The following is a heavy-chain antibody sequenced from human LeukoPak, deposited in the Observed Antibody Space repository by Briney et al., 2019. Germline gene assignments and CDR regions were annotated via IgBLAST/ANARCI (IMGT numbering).Heavy chain of an antibody. D-gene: IGHD2-2*01. V-gene: IGHV3-33*01. Sequence: GRSLRLSCAASGFTFSSYGMHWVRQAPGKGLEWVAVIWYDGSNKYYADSVKGRFTISRDNSKNTLYLQMNSLRAEDTAVYYCARSGAYCSSTSCYAIPNYYYYYGMDVWGQGTTVTVSS. CDR3: ARSGAYCSSTSCYAIPNYYYYYGMDV. CDR2: IWYDGSNK. CDR1: GFTFSSYG. J-gene: IGHJ6*02.